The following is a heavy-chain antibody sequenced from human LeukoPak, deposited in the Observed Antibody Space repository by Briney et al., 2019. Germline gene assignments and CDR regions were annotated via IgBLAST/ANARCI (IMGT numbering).Heavy chain of an antibody. CDR2: ISYDGSNK. Sequence: GGSLRLSCAASGFTFSSHAVSWVRQPPGKGLEWVAVISYDGSNKYYADSVKGRFTISRDNSKNTLYLQMNSLRAEDTAVYYCARDPVPAATSHDSDAFDIWGQGTMVTVSS. J-gene: IGHJ3*02. CDR1: GFTFSSHA. D-gene: IGHD2-2*01. V-gene: IGHV3-30-3*01. CDR3: ARDPVPAATSHDSDAFDI.